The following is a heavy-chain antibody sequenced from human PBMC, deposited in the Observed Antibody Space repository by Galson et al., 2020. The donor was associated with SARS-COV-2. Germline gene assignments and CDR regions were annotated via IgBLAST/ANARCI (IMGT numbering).Heavy chain of an antibody. CDR2: NSAYNGNK. D-gene: IGHD3-3*01. J-gene: IGHJ6*02. CDR1: GYTFTSYG. V-gene: IGHV1-18*04. Sequence: ASVKVSCKASGYTFTSYGISWLRQAPAQGLEWMGWNSAYNGNKNYAQKLQARVTMTTDTPTSTAYMELRSLRSDDTAVYYCARVAPASEFGLVISWVGYYYYGMDVWGQGTTVTV. CDR3: ARVAPASEFGLVISWVGYYYYGMDV.